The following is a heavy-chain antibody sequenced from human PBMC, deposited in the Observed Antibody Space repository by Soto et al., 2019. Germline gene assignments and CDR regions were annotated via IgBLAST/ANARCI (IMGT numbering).Heavy chain of an antibody. CDR2: ISYDGGNK. Sequence: GGSLRLSCAASGFTFSSYAMHWVRQAPGKGLEWVAVISYDGGNKYYADSVKGRFTISRDNSKNTLYLQMNSLRAEDTAVYYCARDRLVTGTDYYFDYWGQGTLVTVSS. D-gene: IGHD1-20*01. V-gene: IGHV3-30-3*01. CDR1: GFTFSSYA. J-gene: IGHJ4*02. CDR3: ARDRLVTGTDYYFDY.